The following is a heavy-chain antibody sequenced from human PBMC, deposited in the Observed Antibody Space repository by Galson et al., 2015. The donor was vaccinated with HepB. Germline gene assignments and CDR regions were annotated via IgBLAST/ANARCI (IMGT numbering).Heavy chain of an antibody. D-gene: IGHD6-13*01. CDR1: GYTFTSYG. CDR3: ARESAELAAGMKGVVSY. V-gene: IGHV1-18*01. J-gene: IGHJ4*02. Sequence: SVKVSCKASGYTFTSYGISWVRQAPGQGLEWMGWISAYNGNTNYAQKLQGRVTMTTDTSTSTAYMELRSLRSDDTAVYYCARESAELAAGMKGVVSYWGQGTLVTVSS. CDR2: ISAYNGNT.